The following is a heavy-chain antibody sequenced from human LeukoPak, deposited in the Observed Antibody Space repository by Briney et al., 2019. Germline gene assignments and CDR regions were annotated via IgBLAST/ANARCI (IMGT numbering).Heavy chain of an antibody. CDR3: AKIGPYSSSSFDY. D-gene: IGHD6-6*01. CDR1: GFTFSSYA. J-gene: IGHJ4*02. CDR2: ISGSGGST. V-gene: IGHV3-23*01. Sequence: GGSLRLSCAASGFTFSSYAMSWVRHAPGKGLEWVSAISGSGGSTYYADSVKGRFTISRDNSKNTLYLQMNSLRAEDTGVYFCAKIGPYSSSSFDYWGQGTLVTVSS.